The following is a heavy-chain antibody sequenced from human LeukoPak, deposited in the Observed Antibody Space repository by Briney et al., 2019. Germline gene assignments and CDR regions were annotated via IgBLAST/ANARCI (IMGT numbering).Heavy chain of an antibody. V-gene: IGHV1-8*01. D-gene: IGHD1-26*01. CDR1: GCTFTSYE. CDR3: ARAVGATNHLDY. Sequence: ASVKVSCKASGCTFTSYELNWVRQATGQGLEWMGWMNPNSGNTGSAQKFQGRLTMTRNKSISTAYMELSSLRSEDTAVYFCARAVGATNHLDYWGQGTLVTASS. J-gene: IGHJ4*02. CDR2: MNPNSGNT.